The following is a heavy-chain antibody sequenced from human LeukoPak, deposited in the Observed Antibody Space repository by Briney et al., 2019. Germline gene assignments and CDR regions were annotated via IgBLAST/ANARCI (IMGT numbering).Heavy chain of an antibody. D-gene: IGHD3-22*01. CDR1: GYSFTSYW. Sequence: GESLKISCKGSGYSFTSYWIGWVRQMPGKGLEWMGIIYPGDSDTRYSPSFQGQVTISADKSISTAYLQWSSLKASDTAMYYCARWYYYDSSGYFNFDYWGQGTLVTVSS. CDR2: IYPGDSDT. V-gene: IGHV5-51*01. CDR3: ARWYYYDSSGYFNFDY. J-gene: IGHJ4*02.